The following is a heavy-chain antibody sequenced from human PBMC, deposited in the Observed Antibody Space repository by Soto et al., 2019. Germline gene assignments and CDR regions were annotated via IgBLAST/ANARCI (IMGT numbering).Heavy chain of an antibody. J-gene: IGHJ4*02. CDR1: GYTFTSYG. Sequence: ASVRVSCRASGYTFTSYGISWVRQAPGQGLEWVGWISAYNGNTNYAQKLQGRVTMTTDTSTSTAYMELRSLRSDDTAVYYCASKGIAEDFDYWGQGTLVTVSS. V-gene: IGHV1-18*01. D-gene: IGHD6-13*01. CDR2: ISAYNGNT. CDR3: ASKGIAEDFDY.